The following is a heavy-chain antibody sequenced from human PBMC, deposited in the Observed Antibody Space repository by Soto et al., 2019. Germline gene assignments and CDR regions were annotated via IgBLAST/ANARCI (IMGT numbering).Heavy chain of an antibody. V-gene: IGHV3-15*01. D-gene: IGHD2-15*01. J-gene: IGHJ4*02. CDR1: GFTFSNAW. CDR2: IKSKTDGGTT. CDR3: TTDGTVVTPSQARH. Sequence: GGSLRLSCAASGFTFSNAWMSWVRQAPGKGLEWVGRIKSKTDGGTTDYAAPVKGRFTISRDDSKNTLYLQMNSLKTEDTAVHYCTTDGTVVTPSQARHWGQGTLVTVSS.